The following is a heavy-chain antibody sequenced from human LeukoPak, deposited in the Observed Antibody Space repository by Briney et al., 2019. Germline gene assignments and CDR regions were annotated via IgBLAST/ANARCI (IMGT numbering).Heavy chain of an antibody. D-gene: IGHD6-6*01. Sequence: SETLSLTCTVSGGSISSGGYYWSWIRQHPGKGLEYIGSIYYSGSTYYNPSLKSRVTISVDTSKNQFSLKLSSVTAADTAVYYCARHRGSSSLFDYWGQGTLVTVSS. J-gene: IGHJ4*02. CDR3: ARHRGSSSLFDY. CDR1: GGSISSGGYY. V-gene: IGHV4-39*01. CDR2: IYYSGST.